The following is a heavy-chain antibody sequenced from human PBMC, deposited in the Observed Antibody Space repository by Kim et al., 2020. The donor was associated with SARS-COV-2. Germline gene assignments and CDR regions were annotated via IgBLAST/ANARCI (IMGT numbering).Heavy chain of an antibody. V-gene: IGHV3-30*04. D-gene: IGHD6-19*01. CDR3: ARDYGQGWEQWLGEFDY. Sequence: GGSLRLSCAASGFTFSSYAMHWVRQAPGKGLEWVAVISYDGSNKYYADSVKGRFTISRDNSKNTLYLQMNSLRAEDTAVYYCARDYGQGWEQWLGEFDYWGQGTLVTVSS. J-gene: IGHJ4*02. CDR2: ISYDGSNK. CDR1: GFTFSSYA.